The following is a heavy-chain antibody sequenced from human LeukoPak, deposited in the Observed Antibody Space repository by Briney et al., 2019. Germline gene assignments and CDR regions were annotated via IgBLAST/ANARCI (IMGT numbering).Heavy chain of an antibody. CDR2: INHSGST. D-gene: IGHD6-6*01. J-gene: IGHJ5*02. Sequence: PSETLSLTCTVSGDSVSSRSYYWSWIRQPPGKGLEWIGEINHSGSTNYNPSLKSRVTISVDTSKNQFSLKLSSVTAADTAVYYCARHPALVRGGNGVRNNWFDPWGQGTLVTVSS. CDR3: ARHPALVRGGNGVRNNWFDP. V-gene: IGHV4-39*01. CDR1: GDSVSSRSYY.